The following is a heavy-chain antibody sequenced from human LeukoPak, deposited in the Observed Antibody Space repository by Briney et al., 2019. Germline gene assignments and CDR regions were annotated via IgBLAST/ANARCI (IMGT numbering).Heavy chain of an antibody. CDR3: AKGRDLDY. Sequence: GRSLRLSCAAAGFIFDDYAMHWVRQAPGKGLEWVSGISWNSGSIGYADSVKGRFTTSRDNAKNSLYLQMNSLRVEDTALYYCAKGRDLDYWGQGTLVTVSS. J-gene: IGHJ4*02. V-gene: IGHV3-9*01. CDR2: ISWNSGSI. CDR1: GFIFDDYA.